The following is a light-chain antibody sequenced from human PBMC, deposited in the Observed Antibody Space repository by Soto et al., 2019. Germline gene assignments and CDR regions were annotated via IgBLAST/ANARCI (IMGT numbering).Light chain of an antibody. CDR2: GNS. J-gene: IGLJ1*01. Sequence: QAVVTQPPSVSGAPGQRVTISCTGSSSNIGAGYDVHWYHQLPGTAPKLLIYGNSNRPSGVPDRFSGSKSGTSASLAITGLQAEDEPDYYCQSYDSSLSGYVFGTGTKLTVL. V-gene: IGLV1-40*01. CDR1: SSNIGAGYD. CDR3: QSYDSSLSGYV.